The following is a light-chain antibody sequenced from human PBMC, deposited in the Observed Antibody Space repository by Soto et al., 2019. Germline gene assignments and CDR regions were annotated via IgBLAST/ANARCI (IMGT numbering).Light chain of an antibody. CDR2: KAS. CDR3: QHYNSYSEA. V-gene: IGKV1-5*03. CDR1: QTISSW. Sequence: DIQMTQSPSTLSGSVGDGVTITCRASQTISSWLAWYQQKPGKAPKLLIYKASTLKSGVPSRFSGSGSGTEFPLTISSLQPDDFATYYCQHYNSYSEAFGQGAKVDIK. J-gene: IGKJ1*01.